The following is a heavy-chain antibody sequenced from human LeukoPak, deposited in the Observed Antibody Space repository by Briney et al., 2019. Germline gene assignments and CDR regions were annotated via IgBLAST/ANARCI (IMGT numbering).Heavy chain of an antibody. CDR1: GYTFTSCG. CDR2: ISAYDGNT. Sequence: ASVKVSCKAFGYTFTSCGISWVRQAPGQGLEWMGWISAYDGNTNYAQKLQGRVTMTTDTSTSTAYMELRSLRSDDTAVYSCARDGLGGRAMVTEPDYWGQGTLVTVSS. V-gene: IGHV1-18*04. CDR3: ARDGLGGRAMVTEPDY. J-gene: IGHJ4*02. D-gene: IGHD5-18*01.